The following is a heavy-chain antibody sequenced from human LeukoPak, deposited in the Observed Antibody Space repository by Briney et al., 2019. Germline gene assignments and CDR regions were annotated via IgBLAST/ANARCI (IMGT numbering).Heavy chain of an antibody. CDR1: GGSFSGYY. CDR2: INHSGST. J-gene: IGHJ3*02. V-gene: IGHV4-34*01. CDR3: ARTPNAGGNGAFDI. Sequence: SETLSLTCAVYGGSFSGYYWSWIRQPPGKGLEWIGEINHSGSTYYNPSLKSRVTISLDTSKNQFSLKLSSVTAADTAVYYCARTPNAGGNGAFDIWGQGTMVTVSS. D-gene: IGHD4-23*01.